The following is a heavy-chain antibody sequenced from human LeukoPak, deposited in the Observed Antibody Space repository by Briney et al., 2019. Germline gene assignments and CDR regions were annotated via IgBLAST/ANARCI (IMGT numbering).Heavy chain of an antibody. CDR1: GFTFSSYA. CDR2: ISGSGGST. CDR3: AKDQTRWLNGYSYSIYHYGMDV. Sequence: GGSLRLSCAASGFTFSSYAMSWVRQAPGKGLEWVSAISGSGGSTYYADSVKGRFTISRDNSKNTLYLQMNSLRAEDTAVYYCAKDQTRWLNGYSYSIYHYGMDVWGQGTTVTVSS. V-gene: IGHV3-23*01. J-gene: IGHJ6*02. D-gene: IGHD5-18*01.